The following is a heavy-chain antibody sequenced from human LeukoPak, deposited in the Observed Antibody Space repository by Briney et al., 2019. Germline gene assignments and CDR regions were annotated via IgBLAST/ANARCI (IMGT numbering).Heavy chain of an antibody. CDR2: ISAYNGNT. CDR1: GGTFSSYA. J-gene: IGHJ4*02. Sequence: ASVKVSCKASGGTFSSYAISWVRQAPGQGLEWMGWISAYNGNTNYAQKLQGRVTMTTDTSTSTAYMELRSLRSDDTAVYYCASAPMSIAAAGSLDYWGQGTLVTVSS. D-gene: IGHD6-13*01. V-gene: IGHV1-18*01. CDR3: ASAPMSIAAAGSLDY.